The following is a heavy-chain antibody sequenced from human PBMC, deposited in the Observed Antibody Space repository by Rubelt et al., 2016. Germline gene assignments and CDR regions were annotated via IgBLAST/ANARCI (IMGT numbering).Heavy chain of an antibody. V-gene: IGHV4-34*01. J-gene: IGHJ4*02. CDR2: INHSGST. CDR3: ARRVRAAAVGKEHLFDY. Sequence: QVQLQQWGAGLLKPSETLSLTCAVYGGSFSGYYWSWIRQPPGKGLEWIGEINHSGSTNYNPSLKSRVTISVDQSKIQFTRKLGSGTAADTAVEYCARRVRAAAVGKEHLFDYWGQGTLVTVSS. CDR1: GGSFSGYY. D-gene: IGHD6-13*01.